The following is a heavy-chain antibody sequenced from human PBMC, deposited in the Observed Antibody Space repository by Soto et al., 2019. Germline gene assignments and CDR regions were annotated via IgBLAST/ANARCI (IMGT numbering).Heavy chain of an antibody. CDR1: GYTFTGYY. D-gene: IGHD6-19*01. V-gene: IGHV1-2*02. Sequence: ASVKVSCKASGYTFTGYYMHWVRQAPGQGLEWMGWINPNSGGTNYAQKFQGRVTMTRDTSISTASMELSRLRSDDTAVYYCARGLAVAGTRLGLGDLSPYYYGMDVWGQGTTVTVSS. J-gene: IGHJ6*02. CDR2: INPNSGGT. CDR3: ARGLAVAGTRLGLGDLSPYYYGMDV.